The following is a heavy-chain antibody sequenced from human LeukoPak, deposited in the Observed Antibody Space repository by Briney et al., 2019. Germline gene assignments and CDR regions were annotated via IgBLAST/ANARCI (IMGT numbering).Heavy chain of an antibody. CDR2: IKEDGSEK. J-gene: IGHJ3*02. CDR1: GFTFSTYW. Sequence: GGSLRLSCAASGFTFSTYWMSWVRQAPGKGLEWVANIKEDGSEKYYGDSVKGRFTISRDNAKNSLYLEMNSLRVEDTAVYYCARDPLSSQKDAFDIWGQGTMVTVSS. D-gene: IGHD2/OR15-2a*01. CDR3: ARDPLSSQKDAFDI. V-gene: IGHV3-7*01.